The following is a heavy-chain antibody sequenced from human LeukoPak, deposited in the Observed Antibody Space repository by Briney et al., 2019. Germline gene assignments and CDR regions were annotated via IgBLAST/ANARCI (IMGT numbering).Heavy chain of an antibody. CDR2: IGRSGTTI. Sequence: GGSLGLSCAASGFTFSDYYMSWIRQVPGKGLEWVSYIGRSGTTIHYADSVKGRFTISWDNAKKSLYLQMNSLRAEDTAVYYCVRDRGDTEVTGNWFDPWGLGTLVTVSS. D-gene: IGHD2-21*02. CDR1: GFTFSDYY. J-gene: IGHJ5*02. V-gene: IGHV3-11*04. CDR3: VRDRGDTEVTGNWFDP.